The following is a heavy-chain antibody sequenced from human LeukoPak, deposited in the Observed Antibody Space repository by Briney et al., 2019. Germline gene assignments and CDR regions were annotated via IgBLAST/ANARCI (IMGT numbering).Heavy chain of an antibody. CDR2: ISGSGGST. CDR1: GFTFSSYA. Sequence: GGSLRLSCAASGFTFSSYAMSWVRQAAGKGLEWVSAISGSGGSTYYADSVKGRFTISRDNSKNTLYLQMNSLRAEDTAVYYCAKSANLVGAEYYFDYWGQGTLVTVSS. V-gene: IGHV3-23*01. J-gene: IGHJ4*02. D-gene: IGHD1-26*01. CDR3: AKSANLVGAEYYFDY.